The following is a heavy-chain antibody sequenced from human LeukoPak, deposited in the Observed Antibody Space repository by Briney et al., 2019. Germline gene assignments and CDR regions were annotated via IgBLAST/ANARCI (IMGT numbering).Heavy chain of an antibody. D-gene: IGHD1-1*01. CDR3: AKARGSTGTPGYYYAMDV. V-gene: IGHV3-30*18. J-gene: IGHJ6*02. CDR1: GFTFSTYG. Sequence: RPGGSLRLSCAASGFTFSTYGMHWFRQAPGKGLEWVAVISYDVTNKYYAGSVKGRFTISRDNSKSTLYLQMNSLRTEDTAVYYCAKARGSTGTPGYYYAMDVWGQGTTVTVSS. CDR2: ISYDVTNK.